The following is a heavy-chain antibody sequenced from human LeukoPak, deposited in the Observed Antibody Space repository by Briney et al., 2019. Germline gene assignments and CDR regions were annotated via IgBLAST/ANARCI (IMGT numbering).Heavy chain of an antibody. CDR1: GYTFTGYA. V-gene: IGHV1-3*01. CDR2: INAGNGNT. D-gene: IGHD3-3*01. Sequence: ASVTVSCTASGYTFTGYAMHWVRQAPGQRLEWMGWINAGNGNTKYSQKFQGRVTITRDTSASTAYMELSSLRSEDTAVYYCARRAHYDFWSGREDAFDIWGQGTMVTVSS. CDR3: ARRAHYDFWSGREDAFDI. J-gene: IGHJ3*02.